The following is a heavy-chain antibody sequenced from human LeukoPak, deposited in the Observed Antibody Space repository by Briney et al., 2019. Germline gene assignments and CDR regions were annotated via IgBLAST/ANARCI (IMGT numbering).Heavy chain of an antibody. CDR2: IYGSGST. D-gene: IGHD3-16*02. V-gene: IGHV4-4*07. CDR1: GGSIRSY. J-gene: IGHJ4*02. Sequence: SETLSLTCTVSGGSIRSYWSWIRQPAGKGLEWIGRIYGSGSTDYNPSLKSRVTMSIDTSKNQFSLKLSSVTAADTAVYYCASHTLFDYVWGTYRPPNFNWGQGTLVTVSS. CDR3: ASHTLFDYVWGTYRPPNFN.